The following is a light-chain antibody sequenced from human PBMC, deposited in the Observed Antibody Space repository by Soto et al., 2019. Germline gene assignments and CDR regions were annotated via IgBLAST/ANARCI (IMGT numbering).Light chain of an antibody. CDR3: QQSYNTPS. CDR2: GAS. Sequence: IVMTQSPATLSLSPGGRATLSCRASQSISTKLAWYQQRPGQAPRLLIYGASTRAPGIPVRFSGSGSGTDFTLTIGSLQPEDAATYYCQQSYNTPSFGQGTRLEIK. V-gene: IGKV3-15*01. J-gene: IGKJ5*01. CDR1: QSISTK.